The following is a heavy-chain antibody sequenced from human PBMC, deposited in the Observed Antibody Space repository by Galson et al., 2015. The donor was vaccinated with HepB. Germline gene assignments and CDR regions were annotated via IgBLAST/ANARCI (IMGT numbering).Heavy chain of an antibody. Sequence: SLRLSCAASGFTFSNAWMNWVRQAPGKGLEWVGRIKSKTDGGTTDYAAPVRGRFTISRDDSKNTLYLQMNSLKTEDTAVYYCTTEEGELFGDYWGQGTLVTVSS. J-gene: IGHJ4*02. CDR1: GFTFSNAW. V-gene: IGHV3-15*07. CDR2: IKSKTDGGTT. D-gene: IGHD1-26*01. CDR3: TTEEGELFGDY.